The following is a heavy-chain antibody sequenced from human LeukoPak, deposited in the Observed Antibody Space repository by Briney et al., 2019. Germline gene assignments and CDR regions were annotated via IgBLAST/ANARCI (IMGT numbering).Heavy chain of an antibody. CDR1: GFTFSSYS. D-gene: IGHD3-22*01. CDR2: ISSSGGST. CDR3: VKAASDDSSGYTDY. J-gene: IGHJ4*02. Sequence: GGSLRLSCAASGFTFSSYSMNWVRQAPGKGLEWVSAISSSGGSTNYADSVKGRFTISRDNSKNTLYLQMNSLRAEDTAVYYCVKAASDDSSGYTDYWGQGTLVTVSS. V-gene: IGHV3-23*01.